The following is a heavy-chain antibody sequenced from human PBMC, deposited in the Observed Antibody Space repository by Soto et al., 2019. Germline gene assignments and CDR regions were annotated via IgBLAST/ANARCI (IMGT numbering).Heavy chain of an antibody. CDR2: ISSSSSTI. D-gene: IGHD1-26*01. CDR1: GFTFSSYS. CDR3: ARDPGIVGATSDY. V-gene: IGHV3-48*01. J-gene: IGHJ4*02. Sequence: EVQLVESGGGLVQPGGSLRLSCAASGFTFSSYSMNWVRQAPGKGLEWVSYISSSSSTIYYADSVKGRFTISRDNAKNSLCLQMNSLRAEDTAVYYCARDPGIVGATSDYWGQGTLVTVSS.